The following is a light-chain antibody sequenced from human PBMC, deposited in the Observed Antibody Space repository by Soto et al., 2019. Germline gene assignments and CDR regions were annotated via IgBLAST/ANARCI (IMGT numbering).Light chain of an antibody. V-gene: IGKV3-11*01. CDR2: GAS. CDR3: QQRSNWPPLT. J-gene: IGKJ5*01. Sequence: EIVLTQSPATLSLSPGERATLSCRASQTITTYLAWYQQKPGQPPRLLIYGASNRATGIPARFSGSGSGTDFTLTISSLEPEDFAVYYCQQRSNWPPLTFGQGTRLEI. CDR1: QTITTY.